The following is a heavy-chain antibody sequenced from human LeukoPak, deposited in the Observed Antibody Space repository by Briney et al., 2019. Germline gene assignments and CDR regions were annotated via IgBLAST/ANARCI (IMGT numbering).Heavy chain of an antibody. CDR2: ISSTSAYI. Sequence: KAGGSLRLSCAASGVTFSSYSLNWVRQAPGKGLEWVSSISSTSAYIHYADSVKGRFTISRDNVDNVVYLEMNGLRAEDTATYYCARVAVSGPTGWFDSWGQGTLVIVSS. CDR3: ARVAVSGPTGWFDS. V-gene: IGHV3-21*01. J-gene: IGHJ5*01. D-gene: IGHD2-8*02. CDR1: GVTFSSYS.